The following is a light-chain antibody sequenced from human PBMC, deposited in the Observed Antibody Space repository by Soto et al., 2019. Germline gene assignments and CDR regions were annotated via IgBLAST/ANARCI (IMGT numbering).Light chain of an antibody. CDR3: QQRNNWPIT. CDR2: DAY. Sequence: EIVFTQSPATLSLSPGERSTLSCRASRSVSSYLAWYQQKPGQAPRLLIYDAYNRATGIPVRFSGSGSGTDFTLTISSLEPEDFALYYCQQRNNWPITVGQGTRLEIK. CDR1: RSVSSY. J-gene: IGKJ5*01. V-gene: IGKV3-11*01.